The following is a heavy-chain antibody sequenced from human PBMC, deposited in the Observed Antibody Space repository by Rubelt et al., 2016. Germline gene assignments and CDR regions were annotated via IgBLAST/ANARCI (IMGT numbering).Heavy chain of an antibody. CDR1: GGSISSYY. CDR3: AKVDTHYYDAMDL. D-gene: IGHD5-18*01. Sequence: QVQLQESGPGLVKPSETLSLTCTVSGGSISSYYWSWIRQPPGDGLEWIGYINYSGSTQYSPSLKSRVTLSIDTSKNQFSLKLSCGTAADTAVYYCAKVDTHYYDAMDLWGQGTTVTVSS. CDR2: INYSGST. V-gene: IGHV4-59*01. J-gene: IGHJ6*02.